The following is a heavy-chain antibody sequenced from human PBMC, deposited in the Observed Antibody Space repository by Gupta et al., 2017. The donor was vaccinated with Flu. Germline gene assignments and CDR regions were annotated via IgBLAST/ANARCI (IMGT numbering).Heavy chain of an antibody. CDR3: TTETYSGDSYYSYYMAV. CDR1: TNAW. J-gene: IGHJ6*03. V-gene: IGHV3-15*01. Sequence: TNAWMSWVRQAPGKGLEWVGRIKTTADGGTTDYAAPVKGRFTISRDDSKHTLYLNMNNLXTEXTAVYVXTTETYSGDSYYSYYMAVWAKGPRXQSP. CDR2: IKTTADGGTT. D-gene: IGHD1-26*01.